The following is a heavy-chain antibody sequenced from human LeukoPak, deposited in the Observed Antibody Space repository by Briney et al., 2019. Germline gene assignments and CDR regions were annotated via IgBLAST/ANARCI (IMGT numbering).Heavy chain of an antibody. D-gene: IGHD3-9*01. J-gene: IGHJ3*02. CDR3: ARDPAYYDILTGYYIADAFDI. CDR2: TYTSGST. CDR1: GGSFSGYY. Sequence: SETLSLTCAVYGGSFSGYYWSWLRQPAGKGLEWIGRTYTSGSTNYNPSLKSRVTMSVDTSKNQFSLKLSSVTAADTAVYYCARDPAYYDILTGYYIADAFDIWGQGTMATVSS. V-gene: IGHV4-4*07.